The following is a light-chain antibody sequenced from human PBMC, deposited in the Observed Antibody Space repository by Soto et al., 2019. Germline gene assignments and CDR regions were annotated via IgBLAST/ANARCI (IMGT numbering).Light chain of an antibody. CDR2: AAS. V-gene: IGKV3-15*01. CDR3: QQYNNWPIT. J-gene: IGKJ5*01. CDR1: QSVSSN. Sequence: EIVLTQSPETLSVSPGERATLSCRASQSVSSNLAWYLQKPGQAPSLLIYAASTRATGIPARFGGGGSGTEFPLTISSLQSEDFVVYYCQQYNNWPITFGQGTRLEIK.